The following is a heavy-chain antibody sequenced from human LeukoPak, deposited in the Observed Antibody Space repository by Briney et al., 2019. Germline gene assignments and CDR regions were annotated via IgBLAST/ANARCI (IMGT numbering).Heavy chain of an antibody. J-gene: IGHJ4*02. Sequence: SDTLSLTCAVSGYSITSSSWWGWIRQPPGKGLEWIGYIYHSGTTYYNPTLQSRVTMSVDTSKNQFSLKLSSVTAVDTAVYYCARKENVYYYFDYWGQGTLVTVSS. CDR1: GYSITSSSW. CDR3: ARKENVYYYFDY. D-gene: IGHD3-10*01. CDR2: IYHSGTT. V-gene: IGHV4-28*01.